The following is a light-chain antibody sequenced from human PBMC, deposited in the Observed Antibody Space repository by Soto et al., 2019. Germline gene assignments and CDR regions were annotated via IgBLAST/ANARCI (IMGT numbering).Light chain of an antibody. CDR3: AAWDDSLSGRGV. V-gene: IGLV1-47*01. Sequence: QSALTQPPSASGTPGQMVTISCSGSSSNIGSNYVYWYQQLPGTAPKLLIYRNNQRPSGVPDRFSGSKSGTSASLAISGLRSEDEADYYCAAWDDSLSGRGVFGNGTKVTVL. J-gene: IGLJ1*01. CDR2: RNN. CDR1: SSNIGSNY.